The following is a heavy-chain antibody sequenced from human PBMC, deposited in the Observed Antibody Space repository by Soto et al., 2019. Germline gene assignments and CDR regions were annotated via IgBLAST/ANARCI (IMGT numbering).Heavy chain of an antibody. V-gene: IGHV3-7*05. D-gene: IGHD3-9*01. CDR1: GFMFSSYW. CDR2: INQNGSER. J-gene: IGHJ4*02. Sequence: EVELVESGGGLVQPWGSLRLSCAATGFMFSSYWMTWVRQAPGQGLEWVANINQNGSERYYVDSVEGRFTISRDNAKNSVFLQMENLRVEDTAMYYCATDILDFWGQGTLVSVSS. CDR3: ATDILDF.